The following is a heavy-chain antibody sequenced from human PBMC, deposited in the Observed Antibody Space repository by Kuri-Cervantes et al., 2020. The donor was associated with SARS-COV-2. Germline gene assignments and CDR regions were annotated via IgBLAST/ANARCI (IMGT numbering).Heavy chain of an antibody. Sequence: LSLTCAASGFTFDDYGMSWVRQAPGKGLEWVSSISSSSSYIYYADSVKGRFTISRDNAKNSLYLQMNSLRAEDTAVYYCARDPSGYNWNDETNRRDNWFDPWGQGTLVTVSS. CDR3: ARDPSGYNWNDETNRRDNWFDP. J-gene: IGHJ5*02. D-gene: IGHD1-1*01. CDR1: GFTFDDYG. V-gene: IGHV3-21*01. CDR2: ISSSSSYI.